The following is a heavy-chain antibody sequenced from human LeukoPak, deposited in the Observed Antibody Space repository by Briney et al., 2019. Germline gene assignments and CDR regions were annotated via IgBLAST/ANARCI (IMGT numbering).Heavy chain of an antibody. CDR1: GGSISRYY. CDR3: SRDKAGYPEY. CDR2: IYNSGST. Sequence: PSETLSLTCTVSGGSISRYYWSWIRQPPGKGLEWIAYIYNSGSTNYSPSLKSRVTISVDTSNNQFSLKLSSVTAADTAVYYCSRDKAGYPEYWGQGTQVTVSS. V-gene: IGHV4-59*01. D-gene: IGHD5-18*01. J-gene: IGHJ4*02.